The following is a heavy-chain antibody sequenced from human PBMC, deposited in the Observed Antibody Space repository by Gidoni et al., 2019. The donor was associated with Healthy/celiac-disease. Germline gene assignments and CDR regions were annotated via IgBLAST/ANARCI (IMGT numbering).Heavy chain of an antibody. CDR3: ARVHMTTVVIWYFDY. Sequence: QVQLVESGGGVVQPGRSLRLSCAASGFTFRSYAMHWVRQAPGKGLEWGAVISYDGRNKYYADSVKGRFTISRDNSKNTLYLQMNSLRAEDTAVYYCARVHMTTVVIWYFDYWGQGTLVTVSS. D-gene: IGHD4-17*01. CDR1: GFTFRSYA. V-gene: IGHV3-30*04. J-gene: IGHJ4*02. CDR2: ISYDGRNK.